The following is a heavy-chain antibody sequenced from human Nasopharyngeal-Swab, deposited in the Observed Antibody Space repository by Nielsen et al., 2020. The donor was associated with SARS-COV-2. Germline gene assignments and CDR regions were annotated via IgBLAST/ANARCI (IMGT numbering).Heavy chain of an antibody. J-gene: IGHJ6*03. CDR1: GYSFTSYW. Sequence: GESLKISCKGSGYSFTSYWISWVRQIPGKGLEWMGRIDPSDSYTNYSPSFQGHVTISADKSISTAYLQWSSLKASDTAMYYCATASGSYYHYYYMDVWGKGTTVTVSS. V-gene: IGHV5-10-1*01. D-gene: IGHD1-26*01. CDR3: ATASGSYYHYYYMDV. CDR2: IDPSDSYT.